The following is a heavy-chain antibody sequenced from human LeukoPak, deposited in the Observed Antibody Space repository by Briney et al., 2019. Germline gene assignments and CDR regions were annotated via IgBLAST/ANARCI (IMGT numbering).Heavy chain of an antibody. V-gene: IGHV3-21*01. CDR2: ISSSSSYI. CDR3: ARDGSPRTHYYYYYYMDV. Sequence: KPGGSLRLSCAASGFPFSSYSMNWVRQAPGKGLEWVSSISSSSSYIYYADSVKGRFTISRDNAKNSLYLQMNSLRAEDTAVYYCARDGSPRTHYYYYYYMDVWGKGTTVTVSS. CDR1: GFPFSSYS. D-gene: IGHD1-14*01. J-gene: IGHJ6*03.